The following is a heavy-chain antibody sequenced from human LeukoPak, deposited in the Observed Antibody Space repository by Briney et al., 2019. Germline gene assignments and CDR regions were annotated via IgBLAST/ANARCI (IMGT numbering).Heavy chain of an antibody. J-gene: IGHJ4*02. CDR1: GYTFTSYG. Sequence: ASVKVSCKASGYTFTSYGISWVRQAPGQGLEWMGWISAYNGNTNYAQKLQGRVTMTTDTSTSTAYMELRSLRSDDTAVYYCARQPPLHRAVAGTFKGNELETGTLDYWGQGTLVTVSS. V-gene: IGHV1-18*01. D-gene: IGHD6-19*01. CDR3: ARQPPLHRAVAGTFKGNELETGTLDY. CDR2: ISAYNGNT.